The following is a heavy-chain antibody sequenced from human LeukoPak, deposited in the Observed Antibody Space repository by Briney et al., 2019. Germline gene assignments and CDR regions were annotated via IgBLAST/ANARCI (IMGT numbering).Heavy chain of an antibody. V-gene: IGHV4-34*01. CDR2: ITHGAIL. Sequence: SETLSLTCAVSGGGSFRDYSWSWIRQSPGKGLEWVGEITHGAILNYNPSLKGRVAISVDRSKSQVSLKLDSMTAADTAMFYCARGPRKAAGLDHWGQGPLVTVSS. D-gene: IGHD6-13*01. CDR3: ARGPRKAAGLDH. CDR1: GGGSFRDYS. J-gene: IGHJ4*02.